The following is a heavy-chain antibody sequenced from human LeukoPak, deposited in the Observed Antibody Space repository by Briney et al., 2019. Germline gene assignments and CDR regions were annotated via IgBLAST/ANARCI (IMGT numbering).Heavy chain of an antibody. V-gene: IGHV4-39*02. D-gene: IGHD1-26*01. Sequence: PSETLSLTCTVSGDSTSSDRYYGGWVRQPPGKGLGWIGNIYYSGSTYYNPSLKSRVTMSVDTSKNQFFLKLNSVPAADTAVYYCARGRPYSGGYHLDYWGQGTLVTVSA. CDR3: ARGRPYSGGYHLDY. CDR2: IYYSGST. CDR1: GDSTSSDRYY. J-gene: IGHJ4*02.